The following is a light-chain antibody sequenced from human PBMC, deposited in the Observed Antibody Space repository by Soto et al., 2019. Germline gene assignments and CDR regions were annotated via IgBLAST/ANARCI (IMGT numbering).Light chain of an antibody. Sequence: QSALTQPASVSGSPGQSITISCAGTTSDVGGYNYVSWYQQYPGKAPKFMIFEVSNGPSGVSNRFSGSKSGNTASLTISGLQADDEADYYCSSYTSSGTWVFGGGTKLTVL. J-gene: IGLJ3*02. CDR1: TSDVGGYNY. CDR2: EVS. V-gene: IGLV2-14*01. CDR3: SSYTSSGTWV.